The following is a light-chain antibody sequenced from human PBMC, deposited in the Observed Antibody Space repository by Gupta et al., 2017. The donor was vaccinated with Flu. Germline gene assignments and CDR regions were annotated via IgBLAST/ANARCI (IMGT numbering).Light chain of an antibody. CDR3: QQFYGSPLT. Sequence: DIVMTQSPDFLALSLGERATINCKSSQTVLSFSNNKNHLAWYQLKPGQPPKMLINWASIRQSGVPDRFGGSGSATDFSLTITAFQADDVAVYYCQQFYGSPLTFGGG. CDR1: QTVLSFSNNKNH. J-gene: IGKJ4*02. V-gene: IGKV4-1*01. CDR2: WAS.